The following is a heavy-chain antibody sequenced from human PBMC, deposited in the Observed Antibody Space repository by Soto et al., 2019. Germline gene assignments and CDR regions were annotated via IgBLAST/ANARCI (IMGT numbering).Heavy chain of an antibody. CDR3: ATMTYSGSYSAFDI. Sequence: ASVKVSCKVSGYTLTELSMHWVRQAPGKGLEWMGGFDPEDGETIYAQKFQGRATMTEDTSTDTAYMELSSLRPEDTAVYYCATMTYSGSYSAFDIWGQGTMVTVSS. J-gene: IGHJ3*02. CDR2: FDPEDGET. D-gene: IGHD1-26*01. V-gene: IGHV1-24*01. CDR1: GYTLTELS.